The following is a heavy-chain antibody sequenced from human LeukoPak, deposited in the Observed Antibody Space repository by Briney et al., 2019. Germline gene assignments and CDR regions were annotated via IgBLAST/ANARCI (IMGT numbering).Heavy chain of an antibody. CDR2: INHSGST. V-gene: IGHV4-34*01. Sequence: SETLSLTCAVYGGSFSGYYWSWIRQPPGQGLEWIGEINHSGSTNYNPSLKSRVTISVDTSKNQFSLKLSSVTAADTAVYYCASYLEWLSDAFDIWGQGTMVTVSS. CDR1: GGSFSGYY. J-gene: IGHJ3*02. D-gene: IGHD3-3*01. CDR3: ASYLEWLSDAFDI.